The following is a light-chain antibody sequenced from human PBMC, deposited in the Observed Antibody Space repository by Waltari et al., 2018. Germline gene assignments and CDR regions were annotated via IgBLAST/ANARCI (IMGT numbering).Light chain of an antibody. V-gene: IGLV2-11*01. CDR1: SSDVGGYNY. Sequence: QSALTQPRSVSGSPGQSVTIPCTGPSSDVGGYNYVSWYQQHPGKAPKLIIYDVTKRPSGVPDRLSGSKSGNTASLTISGLQAEDEADYYCCSYAARYTFVFGTGTKVTVL. CDR2: DVT. CDR3: CSYAARYTFV. J-gene: IGLJ1*01.